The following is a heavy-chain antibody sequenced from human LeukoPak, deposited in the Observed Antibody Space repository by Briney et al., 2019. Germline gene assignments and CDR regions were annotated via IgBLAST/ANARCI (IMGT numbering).Heavy chain of an antibody. J-gene: IGHJ6*03. Sequence: SETLSLTRTVSGGSISSYYWSWIRQPPGKGLEWIGYIYYSGSTNYNPSLKSRVTISVDTSKNQFSLKLSSVTAADTAVYYCARVSYGGNYYYYYMDVWGKGTTVTVSS. CDR2: IYYSGST. D-gene: IGHD4-23*01. V-gene: IGHV4-59*01. CDR1: GGSISSYY. CDR3: ARVSYGGNYYYYYMDV.